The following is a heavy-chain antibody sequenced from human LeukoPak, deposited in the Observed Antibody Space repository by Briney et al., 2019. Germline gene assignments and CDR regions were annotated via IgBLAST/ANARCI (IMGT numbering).Heavy chain of an antibody. J-gene: IGHJ4*02. Sequence: GSLRLSCAASGFTFSSYAMSWVRQAPGKGLEWVSAISGSGGSTYYADSVKGRFTISRDNSKNTLYLQMNSLRAEDTAVYYCAKEWDYDFWSGYYTGALEGYWGQGTLVTVSS. CDR1: GFTFSSYA. CDR3: AKEWDYDFWSGYYTGALEGY. D-gene: IGHD3-3*01. V-gene: IGHV3-23*01. CDR2: ISGSGGST.